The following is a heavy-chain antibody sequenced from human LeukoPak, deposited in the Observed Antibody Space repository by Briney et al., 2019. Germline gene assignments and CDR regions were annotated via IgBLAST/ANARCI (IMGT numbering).Heavy chain of an antibody. D-gene: IGHD3-22*01. Sequence: GGSLRLSCTASGFTFGDYAMSWFSQAPGKGLEWVGFIRSKAYGGTTEYAASVKGRFTISRDDSKSIAYLQMNSLKTEDTAVYYCTRDWYYYDSLDIWGQGTMVTVSS. CDR2: IRSKAYGGTT. CDR1: GFTFGDYA. V-gene: IGHV3-49*03. J-gene: IGHJ3*02. CDR3: TRDWYYYDSLDI.